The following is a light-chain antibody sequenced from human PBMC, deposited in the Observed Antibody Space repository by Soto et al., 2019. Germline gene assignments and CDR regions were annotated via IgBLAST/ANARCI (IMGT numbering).Light chain of an antibody. CDR3: QQYTDWPLT. CDR1: QSVSSN. Sequence: EIVMTQSPATLSLSPGERSTLSCRASQSVSSNLAWYQQKPGQAPRLLIYGVSSRATGVPDRFSGSGSGTDFTLTISRLEPEDFAVYYCQQYTDWPLTFGQGTKVDIK. J-gene: IGKJ1*01. CDR2: GVS. V-gene: IGKV3D-15*01.